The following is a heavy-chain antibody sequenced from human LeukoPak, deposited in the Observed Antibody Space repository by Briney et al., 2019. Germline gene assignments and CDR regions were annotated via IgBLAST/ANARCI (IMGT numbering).Heavy chain of an antibody. D-gene: IGHD3-9*01. Sequence: GGSLRLSCAASGFTFSTYSMTWVRQAPGKGLEWVSYISSSSSTIYYADSVKGRFAISRDNAKNSLYLQMNSLRAEDTAVYYCARDILTGSQSRFQHWGQGTLVTVSS. CDR2: ISSSSSTI. J-gene: IGHJ1*01. CDR3: ARDILTGSQSRFQH. CDR1: GFTFSTYS. V-gene: IGHV3-48*04.